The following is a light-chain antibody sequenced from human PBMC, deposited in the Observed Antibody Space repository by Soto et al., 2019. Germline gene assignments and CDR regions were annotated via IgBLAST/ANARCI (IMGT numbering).Light chain of an antibody. V-gene: IGKV3-20*01. J-gene: IGKJ3*01. Sequence: EIALTQSPGTLSLSPGERATLSCGASQSISSSYLAWYQQKPGQAPRLLLYGASNRATGIPDRFSGSGSGTDFTLTISRLEPEDFAVYYCQQYDNLFTFGPGTKVDIK. CDR2: GAS. CDR1: QSISSSY. CDR3: QQYDNLFT.